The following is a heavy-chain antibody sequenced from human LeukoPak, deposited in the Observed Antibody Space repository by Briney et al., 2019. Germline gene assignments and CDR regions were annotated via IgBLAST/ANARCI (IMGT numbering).Heavy chain of an antibody. CDR1: GFTFSSYA. D-gene: IGHD4-17*01. CDR3: AKASAQPDYVSFWQVDLDY. Sequence: TGGSLRLSCAASGFTFSSYAMSWVRQAPGKGLEWVSAISGSGGSTYYADSVKGRFTISRDNSKNTLYLQMNSLRAEDTAVYYCAKASAQPDYVSFWQVDLDYWGQGTLVTVSS. V-gene: IGHV3-23*01. CDR2: ISGSGGST. J-gene: IGHJ4*02.